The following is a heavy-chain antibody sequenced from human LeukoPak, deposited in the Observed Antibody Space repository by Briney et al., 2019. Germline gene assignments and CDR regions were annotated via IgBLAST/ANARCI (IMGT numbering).Heavy chain of an antibody. J-gene: IGHJ2*01. CDR1: GYTFTSYY. D-gene: IGHD5-18*01. V-gene: IGHV1-46*01. CDR2: INPSGGST. Sequence: ASVKVSCKASGYTFTSYYMHWVRQAPGQGLEWMGIINPSGGSTSYAQKFQGRVTMTRDTYTSTVYMERSSLRSEDKAVYYCARVVDTANWYFDLWGRGTLVTVSS. CDR3: ARVVDTANWYFDL.